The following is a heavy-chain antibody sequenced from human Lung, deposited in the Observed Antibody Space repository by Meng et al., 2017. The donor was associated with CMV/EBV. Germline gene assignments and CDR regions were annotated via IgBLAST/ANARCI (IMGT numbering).Heavy chain of an antibody. Sequence: GGSXRLXCAASGFTFRTYWMTWVRQVPGKGLEWVANIKQDGSEKYYVDSVKGRFTISRDNTKNSVFLQMNSLRAEDTAVYYCASFFDCSSTSCPPHDYYGMDVWXQGTXVTVAS. CDR3: ASFFDCSSTSCPPHDYYGMDV. D-gene: IGHD2-2*01. CDR2: IKQDGSEK. CDR1: GFTFRTYW. J-gene: IGHJ6*02. V-gene: IGHV3-7*03.